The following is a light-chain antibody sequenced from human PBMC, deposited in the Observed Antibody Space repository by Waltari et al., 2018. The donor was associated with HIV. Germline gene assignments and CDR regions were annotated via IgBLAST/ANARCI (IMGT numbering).Light chain of an antibody. CDR2: AVT. CDR3: CSYASYSTFHVV. CDR1: SSDVWRSNL. V-gene: IGLV2-23*02. J-gene: IGLJ2*01. Sequence: QSALTQPASVSGSPGQSIAISCTGASSDVWRSNLVSCYQHHTGKAPKLMIYAVTKRPSGVSDRFSGSKSGNTASLTISGIQAEDEADYYCCSYASYSTFHVVFGGGTKLTVL.